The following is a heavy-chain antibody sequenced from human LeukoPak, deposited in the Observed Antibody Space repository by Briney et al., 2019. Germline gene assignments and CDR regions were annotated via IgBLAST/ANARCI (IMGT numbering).Heavy chain of an antibody. D-gene: IGHD2-2*02. J-gene: IGHJ4*02. Sequence: PSETLSLTCAVYGGSFSGYYWSWIRQPPGKGLEWIGEINHSGSTNYNPSLKSRVTISVDTSKNQFSLKLSSVTAADTAVYHCARGLVVPAAIRGYYFDYWGQGTLVTVSS. CDR1: GGSFSGYY. CDR2: INHSGST. V-gene: IGHV4-34*01. CDR3: ARGLVVPAAIRGYYFDY.